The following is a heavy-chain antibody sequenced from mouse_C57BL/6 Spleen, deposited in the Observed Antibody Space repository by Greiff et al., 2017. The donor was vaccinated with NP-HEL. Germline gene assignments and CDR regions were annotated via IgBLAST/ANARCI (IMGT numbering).Heavy chain of an antibody. V-gene: IGHV14-4*01. CDR2: IDPENGDT. CDR1: GFNIKDDY. J-gene: IGHJ3*01. CDR3: TTRGGDSSGSWFAY. D-gene: IGHD3-2*02. Sequence: VQLKESGAELVRPGASVKLSCTASGFNIKDDYMHWVKQRPEQGLEWIGWIDPENGDTEYASKFQGKATITADTSSNTAYLQLSSLTSEDTAVYYCTTRGGDSSGSWFAYWGQGTLVTVSA.